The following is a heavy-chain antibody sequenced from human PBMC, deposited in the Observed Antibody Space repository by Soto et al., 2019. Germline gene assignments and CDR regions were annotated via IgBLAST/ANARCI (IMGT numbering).Heavy chain of an antibody. CDR3: AKARDTGDYYVGYALDV. J-gene: IGHJ3*01. V-gene: IGHV3-23*01. CDR2: ISGSGGRT. Sequence: GGSLRLSCAASGFTFSTYAMSWVRQAPGKGLEWVSVISGSGGRTFYADSVKGHFTISRDNSKSTLYLQMNSLRAEDTALYYCAKARDTGDYYVGYALDVWGQGTMVTVSS. D-gene: IGHD3-22*01. CDR1: GFTFSTYA.